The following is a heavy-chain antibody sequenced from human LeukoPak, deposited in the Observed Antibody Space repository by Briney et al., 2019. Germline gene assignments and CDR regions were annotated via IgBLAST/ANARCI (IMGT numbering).Heavy chain of an antibody. CDR2: LIPIFGTA. D-gene: IGHD2-2*01. CDR1: GGTVSSYA. CDR3: AKSGADIVVMPGWFDP. V-gene: IGHV1-69*05. J-gene: IGHJ5*02. Sequence: SVKVSCKASGGTVSSYAISWGRQAPGQGREWMGGLIPIFGTANYAQKFQGRVTITTDESTSTAYMELSSLRSEDTAVYYCAKSGADIVVMPGWFDPWGQGPLVTVSS.